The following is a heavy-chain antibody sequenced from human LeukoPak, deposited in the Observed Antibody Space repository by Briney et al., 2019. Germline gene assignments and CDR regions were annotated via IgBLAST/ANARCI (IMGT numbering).Heavy chain of an antibody. D-gene: IGHD2-2*02. J-gene: IGHJ4*02. CDR1: GYTFTSYG. Sequence: SVKVSCKASGYTFTSYGISWVRQAPGQGLEWMGRIIPILGIANYAQKFQGRVTITADKSTSTAYMELSSLRSEDTAVYYCASLGPCSSTSCYMFDYWGRGTLVTVSS. CDR3: ASLGPCSSTSCYMFDY. CDR2: IIPILGIA. V-gene: IGHV1-69*04.